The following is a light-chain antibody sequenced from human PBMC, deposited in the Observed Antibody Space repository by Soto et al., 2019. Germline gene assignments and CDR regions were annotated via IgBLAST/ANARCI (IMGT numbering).Light chain of an antibody. CDR3: QQYGSSGAT. V-gene: IGKV3-15*01. CDR1: QSVSSTY. Sequence: EIVMTPSPATLSMSPGERATLSCRASQSVSSTYLAWYQQKPGQAPRLLIYGASTRATGIPARFSGSGSGTEFTLTISSLQSEDFAVYYCQQYGSSGATFGQGTRLEIK. CDR2: GAS. J-gene: IGKJ5*01.